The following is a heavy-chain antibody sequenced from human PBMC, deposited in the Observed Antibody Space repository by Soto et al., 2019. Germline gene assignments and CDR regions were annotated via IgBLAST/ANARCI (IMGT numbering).Heavy chain of an antibody. CDR1: DDSINSDKYY. J-gene: IGHJ4*02. D-gene: IGHD3-9*01. Sequence: QLQLQESGPGLVKPSETLSLTCSVSDDSINSDKYYWVWIRQPPGKGLEWIGSIYYGGTAYYNPSLQTRVNISLDKSNSQITLKLNAVTAADSAVYCCARLEGLATISYYFDFWGQGALVTVSS. CDR2: IYYGGTA. V-gene: IGHV4-39*01. CDR3: ARLEGLATISYYFDF.